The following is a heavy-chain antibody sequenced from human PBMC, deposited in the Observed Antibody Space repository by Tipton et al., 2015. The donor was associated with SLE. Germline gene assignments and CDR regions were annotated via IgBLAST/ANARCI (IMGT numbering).Heavy chain of an antibody. CDR1: GGSISSYY. J-gene: IGHJ3*02. CDR2: IYTSGST. D-gene: IGHD1-26*01. CDR3: ARVGAGDAFDI. V-gene: IGHV4-59*01. Sequence: TLSLTCTVSGGSISSYYWSWIRQPPGKGLEWIGHIYTSGSTNYNPSLKSRVTISVDTSKNQFSLKLSSVTAADTAVYYCARVGAGDAFDIWGQGTMVTVSS.